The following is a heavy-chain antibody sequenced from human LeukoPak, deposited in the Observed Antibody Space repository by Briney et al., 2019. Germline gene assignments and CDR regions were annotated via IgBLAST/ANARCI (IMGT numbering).Heavy chain of an antibody. J-gene: IGHJ3*02. CDR3: ARIYSSGWLDAFDI. V-gene: IGHV4-39*01. Sequence: SETLSLTCTVSGGSISSSSYYWGWIRQPPGTGLEWIGSIYYSGSTYYNPSLKSRVTISVDTSKNQFSLKLSSVTAADTAVYYCARIYSSGWLDAFDIWGQGTMVTVSS. CDR2: IYYSGST. D-gene: IGHD6-19*01. CDR1: GGSISSSSYY.